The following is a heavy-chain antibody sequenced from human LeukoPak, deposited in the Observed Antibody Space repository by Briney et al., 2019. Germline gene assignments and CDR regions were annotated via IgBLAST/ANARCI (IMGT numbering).Heavy chain of an antibody. CDR2: ISASGDNT. D-gene: IGHD4-17*01. J-gene: IGHJ4*02. V-gene: IGHV3-23*01. CDR3: AKGGRLHYGDYVAF. CDR1: GFTVNSYA. Sequence: GGSLRLSCDASGFTVNSYAMNWVRQAPGKGLEWVSVISASGDNTYYADSVKGRFTISRDDSKNTVYLQMNSLRADHTAVYHCAKGGRLHYGDYVAFWGQGTLVTLSS.